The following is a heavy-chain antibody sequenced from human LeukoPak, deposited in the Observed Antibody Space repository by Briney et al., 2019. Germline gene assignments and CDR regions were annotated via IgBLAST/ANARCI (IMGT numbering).Heavy chain of an antibody. V-gene: IGHV4-59*07. CDR3: ARCHYFGSGAYDY. J-gene: IGHJ4*02. CDR1: VRPNSSYY. Sequence: SDTLSLTCTLSVRPNSSYYWSWLRQPPGRAVVWIGYIYYSGSTNYNPPRKSRVTISVDTSKTQFSLKLSSVAAADTAVYSCARCHYFGSGAYDYWGQGTLVTVSS. CDR2: IYYSGST. D-gene: IGHD3-10*01.